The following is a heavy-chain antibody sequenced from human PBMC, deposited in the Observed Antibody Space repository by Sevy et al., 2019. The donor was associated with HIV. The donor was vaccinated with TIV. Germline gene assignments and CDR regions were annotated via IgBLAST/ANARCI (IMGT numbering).Heavy chain of an antibody. CDR2: ISGRGGNT. D-gene: IGHD2-21*01. V-gene: IGHV3-23*01. CDR1: GFTFNNYC. CDR3: AKDVGDSNIDYYYSGIDV. J-gene: IGHJ6*02. Sequence: GGSLRLSCLASGFTFNNYCMGWVRQAPGKGLEWVSLISGRGGNTYYADSVKGRCSISRDNSKNSLYLQVNSLRAEDTAVVYVAKDVGDSNIDYYYSGIDVWGQGATVTVSS.